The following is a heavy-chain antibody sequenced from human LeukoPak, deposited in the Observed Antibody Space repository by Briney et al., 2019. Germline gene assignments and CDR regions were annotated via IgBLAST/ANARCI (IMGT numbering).Heavy chain of an antibody. J-gene: IGHJ5*02. CDR1: GFTFSGFW. D-gene: IGHD2-15*01. CDR3: ARVPLGYCSGGSCYSFWFDP. CDR2: INSDGSEG. Sequence: GGSLRLSCAVSGFTFSGFWMSWSRQAPGKGLEWVASINSDGSEGYYADVVKGRFTISRDNAKNSLYLQMNSLRAEDTAVYYCARVPLGYCSGGSCYSFWFDPWGQGTLVTVSS. V-gene: IGHV3-7*01.